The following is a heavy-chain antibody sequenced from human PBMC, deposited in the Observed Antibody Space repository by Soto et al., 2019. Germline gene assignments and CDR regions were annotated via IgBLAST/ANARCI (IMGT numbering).Heavy chain of an antibody. J-gene: IGHJ6*02. CDR1: GYTFTSYY. Sequence: ASVKVSCKASGYTFTSYYMHWVRQAPGQGLEWMGIINPSGGSTSYAQKFQGRVTMTRDTSTSTVYMELSSLRSEDTAVYYCARMEVVVVITTPHYYYYGMGVWGQGTTVTVSS. V-gene: IGHV1-46*01. D-gene: IGHD3-22*01. CDR3: ARMEVVVVITTPHYYYYGMGV. CDR2: INPSGGST.